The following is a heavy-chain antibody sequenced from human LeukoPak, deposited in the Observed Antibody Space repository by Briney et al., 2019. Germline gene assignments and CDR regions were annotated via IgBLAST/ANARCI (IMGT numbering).Heavy chain of an antibody. CDR2: IYTSGST. Sequence: SETLSLTCTVFGGSISSYYWSWIRQPPGKGLEWIGYIYTSGSTNYNPSLKSRVTISVDTSKNQFSLKLSSVTAADTAVYYCARHAAAAGPYYFDYWGQGTLVTVSS. CDR1: GGSISSYY. CDR3: ARHAAAAGPYYFDY. V-gene: IGHV4-4*09. D-gene: IGHD6-13*01. J-gene: IGHJ4*02.